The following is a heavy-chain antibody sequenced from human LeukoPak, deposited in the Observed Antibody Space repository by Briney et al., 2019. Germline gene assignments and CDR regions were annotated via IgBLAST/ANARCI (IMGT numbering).Heavy chain of an antibody. CDR1: GGSISSGGYC. Sequence: PSETLSLTCTVSGGSISSGGYCWSWIRQHPGKGLEWIGYIYYSGSTYYNPSLKSRVAISVDTSKNQFSLKLSSVTAADTAVYYCARLLTPNGYYFDYWGQGTLVTVSS. V-gene: IGHV4-31*03. J-gene: IGHJ4*02. CDR3: ARLLTPNGYYFDY. CDR2: IYYSGST. D-gene: IGHD1-26*01.